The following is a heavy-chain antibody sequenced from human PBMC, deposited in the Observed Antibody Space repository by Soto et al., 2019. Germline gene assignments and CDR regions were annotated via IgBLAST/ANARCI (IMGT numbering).Heavy chain of an antibody. CDR3: VRDRYYAFDY. CDR1: GFTFSDYS. V-gene: IGHV3-48*01. D-gene: IGHD1-26*01. J-gene: IGHJ4*02. CDR2: IRDSTKI. Sequence: GGSLRLSCAASGFTFSDYSINWVRQAPGKGLEWVSHIRDSTKISYADSVKGRFTISRDNAKNSLYLQMNSLRAEDTAIYYCVRDRYYAFDYWGQGTLVTVSS.